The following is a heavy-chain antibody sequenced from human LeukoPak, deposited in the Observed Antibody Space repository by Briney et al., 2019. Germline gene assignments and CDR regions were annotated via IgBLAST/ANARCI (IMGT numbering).Heavy chain of an antibody. V-gene: IGHV3-30*02. Sequence: PGGSLRLSCAASGFTFTSHGMHWVRQAPGKGLQWVAFIRSDAINKYYADSVKGRFSISRDNSKNTLYLQMNSLRAEDTAVYYCASRSGWRYFDYWGQGTLVTVSS. J-gene: IGHJ4*02. CDR1: GFTFTSHG. CDR2: IRSDAINK. D-gene: IGHD6-19*01. CDR3: ASRSGWRYFDY.